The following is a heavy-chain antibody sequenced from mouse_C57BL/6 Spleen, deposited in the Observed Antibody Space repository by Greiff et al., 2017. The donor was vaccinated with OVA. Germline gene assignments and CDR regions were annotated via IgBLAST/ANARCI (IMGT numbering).Heavy chain of an antibody. V-gene: IGHV1-52*01. CDR1: GYTFTSYW. Sequence: VQLQQPGAELVRPGSSVKLSCKASGYTFTSYWMHWVKQRPIQGLEWIGNIDPSDSETHFNQKFKDKATLTVDKSSSTAYMQLSSLTSEDSAVYYCARRGITTVVATEAMDYWGQGTSVTVSS. D-gene: IGHD1-1*01. J-gene: IGHJ4*01. CDR3: ARRGITTVVATEAMDY. CDR2: IDPSDSET.